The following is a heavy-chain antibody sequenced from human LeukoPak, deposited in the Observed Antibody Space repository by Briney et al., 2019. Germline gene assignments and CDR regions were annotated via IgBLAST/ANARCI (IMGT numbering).Heavy chain of an antibody. V-gene: IGHV3-23*01. Sequence: GGSLRLSCAASGLTFSNYAMHWVRQAPGKGLEWVSGITGSGDKTSYTDSLKGRFTISRDNSKNTLFLQISSLRADDTAVYYCAKDRVTTVTTFFSQFDYWGQGTLVTVSS. CDR2: ITGSGDKT. D-gene: IGHD4-11*01. CDR3: AKDRVTTVTTFFSQFDY. J-gene: IGHJ4*02. CDR1: GLTFSNYA.